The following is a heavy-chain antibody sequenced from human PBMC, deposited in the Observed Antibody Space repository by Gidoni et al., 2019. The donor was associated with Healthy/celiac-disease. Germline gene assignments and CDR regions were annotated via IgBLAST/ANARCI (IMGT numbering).Heavy chain of an antibody. V-gene: IGHV3-20*01. CDR3: ARRDYYGSGSYGAFDI. D-gene: IGHD3-10*01. CDR2: INWNGGST. J-gene: IGHJ3*02. Sequence: EVQLVESGGGVVRTGGSLRLSCAASGFTFDDYGMSWVRQAPRKGLEWVSGINWNGGSTCYADSVKGRFTISRDNAKNSLYLQMNSLRAEDTALYHCARRDYYGSGSYGAFDIWGQGTMVTVSS. CDR1: GFTFDDYG.